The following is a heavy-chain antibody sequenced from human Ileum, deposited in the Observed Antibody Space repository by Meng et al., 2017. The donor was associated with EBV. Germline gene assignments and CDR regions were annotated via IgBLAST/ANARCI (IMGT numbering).Heavy chain of an antibody. Sequence: QLQLQESGSGLVQPSQTLSLTCAVSGGSISSGGHSWSWIWQPPGKGLEWIGDIQHSGSTYYNPSLKSRVTISVDRSRNQFSLKLSSVTAADTAVYYCARAHPVVYFFDYWGQGTLVTVSS. CDR1: GGSISSGGHS. V-gene: IGHV4-30-2*01. D-gene: IGHD4-23*01. J-gene: IGHJ4*02. CDR3: ARAHPVVYFFDY. CDR2: IQHSGST.